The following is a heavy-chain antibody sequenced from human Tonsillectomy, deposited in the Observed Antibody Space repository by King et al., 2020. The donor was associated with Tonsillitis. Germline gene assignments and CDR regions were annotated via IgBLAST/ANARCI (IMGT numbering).Heavy chain of an antibody. CDR2: INPNSGST. CDR3: ARGGTGIAARASGYYCDY. V-gene: IGHV1-2*02. D-gene: IGHD6-6*01. CDR1: GYTFTDYY. J-gene: IGHJ4*02. Sequence: QLVQSGAEVKKFGASVKVSCKASGYTFTDYYLHWVRQAPGQGLEWMGWINPNSGSTNSAQRFQGRVTMTRATSISTAYMELSRLTSDDTAVYYCARGGTGIAARASGYYCDYWGQGTLVTVSS.